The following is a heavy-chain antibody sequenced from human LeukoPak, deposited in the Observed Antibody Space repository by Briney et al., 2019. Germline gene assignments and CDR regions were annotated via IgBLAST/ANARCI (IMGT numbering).Heavy chain of an antibody. CDR3: ARGWFYFDY. CDR2: IYHSGST. V-gene: IGHV4-38-2*02. J-gene: IGHJ4*02. Sequence: SETLSLTCTVSGYSINSGYYWGWIRQPPGQGLEWIGSIYHSGSTYYNPSLKSRVTISVDTSKNQFSLKLSSVTAADTAVYYCARGWFYFDYWGQGTLVTVSS. CDR1: GYSINSGYY. D-gene: IGHD3-9*01.